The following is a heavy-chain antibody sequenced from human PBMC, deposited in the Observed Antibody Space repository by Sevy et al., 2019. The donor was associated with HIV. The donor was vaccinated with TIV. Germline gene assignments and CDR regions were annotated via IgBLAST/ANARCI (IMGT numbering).Heavy chain of an antibody. D-gene: IGHD1-1*01. CDR2: INPNSGDT. J-gene: IGHJ4*02. CDR3: ARDRTGAERFDY. CDR1: GYTLTDYY. V-gene: IGHV1-2*02. Sequence: ASVKVSCKASGYTLTDYYLHWVRQAPGQGLDWVGWINPNSGDTKHAQKFQGRVTMTRDTSISTAYMELNRLRSDDTAVYYCARDRTGAERFDYWGQGTLVTVSS.